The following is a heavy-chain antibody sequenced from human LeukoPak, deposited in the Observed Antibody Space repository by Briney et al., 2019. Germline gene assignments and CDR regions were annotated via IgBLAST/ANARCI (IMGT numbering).Heavy chain of an antibody. J-gene: IGHJ4*02. CDR1: GGSFSGYY. CDR2: INHSESI. Sequence: SETLSLTCAVYGGSFSGYYWSWIRQPPGKGLEWIGEINHSESINRNPSLKSRVTISVDTSKNQFSLKLSSVTAADTSVYYCARVSWLQFTVDYWGQGTLVTVSS. CDR3: ARVSWLQFTVDY. V-gene: IGHV4-34*01. D-gene: IGHD5-24*01.